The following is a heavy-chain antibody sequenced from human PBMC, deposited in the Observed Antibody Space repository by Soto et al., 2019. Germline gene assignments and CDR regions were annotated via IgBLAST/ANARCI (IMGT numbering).Heavy chain of an antibody. J-gene: IGHJ6*04. V-gene: IGHV3-33*03. CDR2: IYYDGSEK. CDR1: GFTFSSYG. CDR3: ASGLGSGSYSPDV. Sequence: VQVVESGGGVVQPGKSLRLSCAASGFTFSSYGMHWVRQAPGKGLEWVALIYYDGSEKYYAESVKGRFTISRDNSKNTLYLQMNSLRVEDTAVYYCASGLGSGSYSPDVWGKGTTVTVSS. D-gene: IGHD3-10*01.